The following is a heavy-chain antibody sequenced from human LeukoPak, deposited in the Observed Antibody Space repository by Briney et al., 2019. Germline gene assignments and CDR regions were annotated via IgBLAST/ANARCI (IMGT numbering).Heavy chain of an antibody. CDR1: RGSISPNY. CDR2: IYYIGST. D-gene: IGHD3-22*01. Sequence: SETLSLTCTVSRGSISPNYWTWIRQPPGKGLEGIGYIYYIGSTNYNPSLKSRVTISLDTSRNQFSLRLSSVTAADTAVYYCARLLDYDSSGYPDTFDIWGQGTMVTVSS. V-gene: IGHV4-59*01. CDR3: ARLLDYDSSGYPDTFDI. J-gene: IGHJ3*02.